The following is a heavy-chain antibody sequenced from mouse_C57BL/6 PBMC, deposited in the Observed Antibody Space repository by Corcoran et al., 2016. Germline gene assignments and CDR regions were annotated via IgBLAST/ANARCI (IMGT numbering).Heavy chain of an antibody. Sequence: EVQLQQSGAELVKPGAAVKLSCTASGVNSKDYYMHWGKQRTEQGLEWIGSIDPEDGETKYAPKFQGKATITADTSYNTAYLQLSSLTSEDTAVYYFASITTVVAGFDYWGQGTTLTVSS. J-gene: IGHJ2*01. V-gene: IGHV14-2*01. CDR1: GVNSKDYY. D-gene: IGHD1-1*01. CDR2: IDPEDGET. CDR3: ASITTVVAGFDY.